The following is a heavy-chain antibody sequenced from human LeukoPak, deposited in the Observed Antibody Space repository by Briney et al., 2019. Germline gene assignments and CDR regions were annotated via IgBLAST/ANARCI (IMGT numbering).Heavy chain of an antibody. J-gene: IGHJ4*02. D-gene: IGHD3-10*01. Sequence: SETLSLTCTVSGGSISSYYWSWIRQPPGKGLEWIGYIYYSGSTNYNPSLKSRVTISVDTSKNQFSLKLSSVTAADTAVYYCARDQGLLWFGESFDYWGQGTLVTVSS. CDR3: ARDQGLLWFGESFDY. CDR1: GGSISSYY. V-gene: IGHV4-59*01. CDR2: IYYSGST.